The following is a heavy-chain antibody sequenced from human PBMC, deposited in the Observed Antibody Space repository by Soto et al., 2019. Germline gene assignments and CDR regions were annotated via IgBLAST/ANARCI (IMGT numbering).Heavy chain of an antibody. V-gene: IGHV3-11*01. CDR1: GFTFSDYY. Sequence: GGSLRLSCAASGFTFSDYYMSWIRQVPGKGLEWVSYISSSGSTIYYADSVKGRFTISRDNAKNSLYLQMNSLRAEDTAVYYCASQYCSGGSCYSEGGYYYYYGMDVWGQGTTVTVSS. CDR3: ASQYCSGGSCYSEGGYYYYYGMDV. CDR2: ISSSGSTI. J-gene: IGHJ6*02. D-gene: IGHD2-15*01.